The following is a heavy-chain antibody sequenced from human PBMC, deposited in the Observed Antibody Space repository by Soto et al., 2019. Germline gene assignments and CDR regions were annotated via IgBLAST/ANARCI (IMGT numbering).Heavy chain of an antibody. CDR2: ISGSGGST. D-gene: IGHD3-3*01. CDR3: ANNDPQYYDFWSGTFDY. CDR1: GFTFSSYA. Sequence: PGGSLRLSCAASGFTFSSYAMSWVRQAPGKGLEWVSAISGSGGSTYYADSVKGRFTISRGNSKNTLYLQMNSLRAEDTAVYYCANNDPQYYDFWSGTFDYWGQGTLLTVSS. J-gene: IGHJ4*02. V-gene: IGHV3-23*01.